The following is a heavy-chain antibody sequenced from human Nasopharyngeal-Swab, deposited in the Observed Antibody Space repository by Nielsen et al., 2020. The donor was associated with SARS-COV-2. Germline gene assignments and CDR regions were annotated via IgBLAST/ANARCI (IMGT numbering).Heavy chain of an antibody. V-gene: IGHV3-23*01. CDR3: VKAIVGTTFRPNFDF. D-gene: IGHD1-26*01. J-gene: IGHJ4*02. CDR1: GFTFNNYA. Sequence: GGSLRLSCAASGFTFNNYAMNWVRQAPEKGLEWVSGITGTGDLTYYADSVKGRFIISRDNSKDTLDLQIYGLRADDSGIYYCVKAIVGTTFRPNFDFWGQGALVTVSS. CDR2: ITGTGDLT.